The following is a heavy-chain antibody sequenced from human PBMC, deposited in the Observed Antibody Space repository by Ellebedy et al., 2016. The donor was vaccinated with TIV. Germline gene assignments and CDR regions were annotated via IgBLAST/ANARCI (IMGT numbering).Heavy chain of an antibody. V-gene: IGHV4-31*03. CDR3: ARVSQCSDDHCYYVFDY. J-gene: IGHJ4*02. CDR2: IFYSGST. Sequence: MPSETLSLTCSVSGGSISSGGYYRSWIRQRPGKGLEWMGYIFYSGSTYYNPSLKSRLTISVDTSKNQFSLKLSSVTAADTAVYYCARVSQCSDDHCYYVFDYWGQGTLVTVSS. CDR1: GGSISSGGYY. D-gene: IGHD2-15*01.